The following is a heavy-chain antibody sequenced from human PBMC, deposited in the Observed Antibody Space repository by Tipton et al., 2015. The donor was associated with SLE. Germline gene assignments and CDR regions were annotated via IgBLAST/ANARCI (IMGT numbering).Heavy chain of an antibody. CDR2: ISGGGVHT. D-gene: IGHD5-12*01. CDR1: GFTFSTSA. CDR3: AKPVGYSGYDSWDY. J-gene: IGHJ4*02. V-gene: IGHV3-23*01. Sequence: GSLRLSCAASGFTFSTSAMNWVRQAPGKGLEWVSAISGGGVHTYYTDSVRGRFTFSRDNSKNMVYLQMNSLRAEDTAVYYCAKPVGYSGYDSWDYWGQGTLVTVSS.